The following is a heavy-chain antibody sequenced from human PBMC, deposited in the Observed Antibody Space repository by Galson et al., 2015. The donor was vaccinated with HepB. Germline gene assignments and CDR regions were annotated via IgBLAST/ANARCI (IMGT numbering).Heavy chain of an antibody. V-gene: IGHV4-39*01. J-gene: IGHJ6*02. D-gene: IGHD3-16*02. Sequence: PSLKGRVTISVDTSKNQFSLRVSSVTAADTAMYYCARALGGSYFYGMDVWGQGTTVAVSS. CDR3: ARALGGSYFYGMDV.